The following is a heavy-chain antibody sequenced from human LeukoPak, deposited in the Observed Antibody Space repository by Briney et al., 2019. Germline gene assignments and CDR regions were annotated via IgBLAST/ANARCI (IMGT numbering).Heavy chain of an antibody. Sequence: ASVKVSCKASGYTXTTYYMHWVRQAPGQGLEWMGIINPSGGGTNCAQTFQGRVTMTRDTSTSTVYMELSSLRSEDTAVYYCARGGLPSSSASPFDYWGQGTLVTVSS. V-gene: IGHV1-46*01. J-gene: IGHJ4*02. CDR2: INPSGGGT. D-gene: IGHD6-13*01. CDR1: GYTXTTYY. CDR3: ARGGLPSSSASPFDY.